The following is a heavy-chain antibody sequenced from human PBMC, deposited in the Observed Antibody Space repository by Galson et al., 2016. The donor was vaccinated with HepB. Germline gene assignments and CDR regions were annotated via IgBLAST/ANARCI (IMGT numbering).Heavy chain of an antibody. D-gene: IGHD1-26*01. CDR3: ATSNSRSGSEWRINDS. J-gene: IGHJ5*01. V-gene: IGHV3-23*01. CDR1: GFTFGNYA. CDR2: ITRGGSPT. Sequence: SLRLSCAASGFTFGNYAMPWVRQAPGQGLEWISAITRGGSPTYYSHPLKGRVTFTRDKSTTTLYLQMNSLRAEDTAVYYCATSNSRSGSEWRINDSWGQGTLVTVSS.